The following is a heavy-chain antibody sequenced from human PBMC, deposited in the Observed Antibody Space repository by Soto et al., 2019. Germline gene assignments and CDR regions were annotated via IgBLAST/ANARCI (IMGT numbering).Heavy chain of an antibody. J-gene: IGHJ4*02. D-gene: IGHD3-10*01. CDR1: GFSLTTSGVG. V-gene: IGHV2-5*02. CDR3: THHNSYGSGGYYRYFDY. Sequence: QITLKESGPTLVKPTQTLTLTCTFSGFSLTTSGVGVGWIRQPPGKALEWLALIYWDEAKRYSSSLKSRLTTTKDTSKNQVHLKINNVGPVDTGTYYCTHHNSYGSGGYYRYFDYWGQGTPVTVST. CDR2: IYWDEAK.